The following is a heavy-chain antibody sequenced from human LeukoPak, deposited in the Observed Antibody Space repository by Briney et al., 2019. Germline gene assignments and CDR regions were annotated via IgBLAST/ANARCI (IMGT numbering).Heavy chain of an antibody. J-gene: IGHJ6*04. CDR3: ARDVRRALRFNNFYPHFGMDV. CDR2: IYPNGST. Sequence: SETLSLTCSVSGGPINFYWSWIRQSPGKGLEWIGCIYPNGSTSYNSPLKSRVTISLDTSKKQVSLMLKSVTAADTAVYYCARDVRRALRFNNFYPHFGMDVWGKGTTVIVST. CDR1: GGPINFY. V-gene: IGHV4-59*01. D-gene: IGHD3-3*01.